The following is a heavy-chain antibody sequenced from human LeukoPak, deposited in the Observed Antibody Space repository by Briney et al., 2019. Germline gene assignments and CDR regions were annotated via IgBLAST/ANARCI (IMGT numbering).Heavy chain of an antibody. CDR2: IYHSGST. J-gene: IGHJ5*02. Sequence: QASETLSLTCAVSGYSISSGYYWGWIRQPPGKGLEWIGSIYHSGSTYYNPSLKSRVTISVDTSKNQFSLKLSSVTAADTAVYYCARQLSSYDFWSGYYKTWGQGTPVTVSS. CDR1: GYSISSGYY. D-gene: IGHD3-3*01. CDR3: ARQLSSYDFWSGYYKT. V-gene: IGHV4-38-2*01.